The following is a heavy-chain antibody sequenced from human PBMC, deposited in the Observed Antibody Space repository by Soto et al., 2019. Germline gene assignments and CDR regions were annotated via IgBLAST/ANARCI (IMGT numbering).Heavy chain of an antibody. CDR1: GSSIISSSYY. Sequence: SATLSLTCTVSGSSIISSSYYWDWIRQPPGQGLEWIGSIYYIGSTYYNPSPKSRVTISVDTSKNQFSLKLSSVTAADTAVYYCARLNDYYGSGSYKIYYYGMDVWGQGTTVT. CDR2: IYYIGST. D-gene: IGHD3-10*01. CDR3: ARLNDYYGSGSYKIYYYGMDV. V-gene: IGHV4-39*01. J-gene: IGHJ6*02.